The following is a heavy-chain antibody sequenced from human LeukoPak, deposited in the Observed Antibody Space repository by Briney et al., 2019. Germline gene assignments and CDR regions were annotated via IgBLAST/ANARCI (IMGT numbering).Heavy chain of an antibody. CDR1: GGSISSYN. D-gene: IGHD5-18*01. V-gene: IGHV4-4*07. J-gene: IGHJ6*03. CDR2: IHTSGST. CDR3: ARGRAGRGYSYVIHYYYYMDV. Sequence: NPSKTLSLTRNFSGGSISSYNWSWIPQPARKGLVWIGRIHTSGSTNYNPSRKSRVTISVDSSKYQFSLKLSSVTAADTAVYYCARGRAGRGYSYVIHYYYYMDVWGKGTTVTVSS.